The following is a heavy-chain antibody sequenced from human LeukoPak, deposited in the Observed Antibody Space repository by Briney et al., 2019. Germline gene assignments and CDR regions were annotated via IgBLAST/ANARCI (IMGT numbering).Heavy chain of an antibody. CDR1: GGTFSSYA. V-gene: IGHV1-2*02. CDR3: ARGDRFARRITIFGVVIH. J-gene: IGHJ4*02. CDR2: INPNSGGT. Sequence: GASVKVSCKASGGTFSSYAISWVRQAPGQGLEWMGWINPNSGGTNYAQKFQGRVTMTRDTSISTAYMELSRLRSDDTAVYYCARGDRFARRITIFGVVIHWGQGTLVTVSS. D-gene: IGHD3-3*01.